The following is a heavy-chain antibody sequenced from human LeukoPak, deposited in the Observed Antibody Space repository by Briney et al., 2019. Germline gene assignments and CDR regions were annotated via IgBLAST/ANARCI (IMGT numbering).Heavy chain of an antibody. D-gene: IGHD1-26*01. CDR2: IYYSGST. CDR1: GGSISSYY. J-gene: IGHJ5*02. Sequence: PSETLSLTCTVSGGSISSYYWSWIRQPPGKGLEWIGYIYYSGSTNYNPSLKSRVTISVDTSKNQFSLKLSSVTAADTAVYYCARDNQERGSYIDLNWFDPWGQGTLVTVSS. CDR3: ARDNQERGSYIDLNWFDP. V-gene: IGHV4-59*12.